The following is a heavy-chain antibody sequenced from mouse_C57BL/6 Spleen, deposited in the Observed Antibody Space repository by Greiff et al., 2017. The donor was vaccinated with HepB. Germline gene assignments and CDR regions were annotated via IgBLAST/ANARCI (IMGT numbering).Heavy chain of an antibody. Sequence: EVQRVESGGGLVQPKGSLKLSCAASGFSFNTYAMNWVRQAPGKGLEWVARIRSKSNNYATYYADSVKDRFTISRDDSESMLYLQMNNLKTEDTAMYYCVRQEGNYDYAMDYWGQGTSVTVSS. CDR2: IRSKSNNYAT. CDR1: GFSFNTYA. CDR3: VRQEGNYDYAMDY. V-gene: IGHV10-1*01. D-gene: IGHD2-4*01. J-gene: IGHJ4*01.